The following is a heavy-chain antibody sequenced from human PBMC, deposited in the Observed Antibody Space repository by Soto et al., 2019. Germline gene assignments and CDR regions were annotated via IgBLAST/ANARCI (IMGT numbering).Heavy chain of an antibody. CDR3: ALALGPTTGLDY. J-gene: IGHJ4*02. Sequence: QAQLQESGPGLVKPSQTLSLTCSVSGASTVSHYHWTWIRQPPGKGLEGMGYIFNSGTTFYNPSLTSRLSISMDTSGNHFSLELRSVTAADTAVYYCALALGPTTGLDYWGQGTLVTVSS. D-gene: IGHD1-26*01. CDR1: GASTVSHYH. CDR2: IFNSGTT. V-gene: IGHV4-31*02.